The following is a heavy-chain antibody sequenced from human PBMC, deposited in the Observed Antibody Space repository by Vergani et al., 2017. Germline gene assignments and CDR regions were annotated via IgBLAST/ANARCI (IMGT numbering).Heavy chain of an antibody. CDR3: YTDYHDY. Sequence: EAQLAESGGGLVQPGQSLRLSCTASGFTTGDYVMSWFPQAPGKGLEWIGRIRSKNDGGTADYAAPLKGRFTISRDDSKDSAFLLVNNLKTEDTAVYFCYTDYHDYWGQGTLVTVSS. D-gene: IGHD2-2*02. CDR2: IRSKNDGGTA. CDR1: GFTTGDYV. V-gene: IGHV3-49*03. J-gene: IGHJ4*02.